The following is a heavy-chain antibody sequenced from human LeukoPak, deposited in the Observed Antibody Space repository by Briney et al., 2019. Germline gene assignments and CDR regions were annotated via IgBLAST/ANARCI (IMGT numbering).Heavy chain of an antibody. CDR2: ISYDGSNK. CDR1: GFTFRSYG. V-gene: IGHV3-30*03. D-gene: IGHD1-26*01. Sequence: GGSLRLSCVASGFTFRSYGMHWVRQAPGKGLEWVAVISYDGSNKYYADSVKGRFTISRDNSKNTLYLQMNSLRAEDTAVYYCAGHLTSGFRVRLDYWGQGTRVTVSS. CDR3: AGHLTSGFRVRLDY. J-gene: IGHJ4*02.